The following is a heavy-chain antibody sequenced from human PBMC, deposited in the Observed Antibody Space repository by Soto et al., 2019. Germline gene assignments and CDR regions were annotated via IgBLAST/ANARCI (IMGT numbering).Heavy chain of an antibody. D-gene: IGHD2-2*01. J-gene: IGHJ4*02. CDR1: GYTFTSYY. Sequence: ASVKVSCKASGYTFTSYYMHWVRQAPGQGLEWMGIINPSGGRTSYAQKFQGRVTMTRDASTSTAYMELSSLRSEDTAVYYCARGKGNCCSTSCRTSLFGYWGQGTLVTVSS. V-gene: IGHV1-46*01. CDR2: INPSGGRT. CDR3: ARGKGNCCSTSCRTSLFGY.